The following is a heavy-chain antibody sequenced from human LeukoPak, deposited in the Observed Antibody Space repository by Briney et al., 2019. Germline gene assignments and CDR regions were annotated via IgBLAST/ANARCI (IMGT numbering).Heavy chain of an antibody. V-gene: IGHV4-30-2*01. CDR2: IYHSGST. J-gene: IGHJ4*02. Sequence: SETLSLTCTVSGGSISSGGYYWSWIRQPPGKGLEWIGYIYHSGSTYYNPSLKSRVTISVDRSKNQFSLKLSSVTAADTAVYYCARDRPAADGAGHIDYWGQGTLVTVSS. CDR3: ARDRPAADGAGHIDY. D-gene: IGHD1-14*01. CDR1: GGSISSGGYY.